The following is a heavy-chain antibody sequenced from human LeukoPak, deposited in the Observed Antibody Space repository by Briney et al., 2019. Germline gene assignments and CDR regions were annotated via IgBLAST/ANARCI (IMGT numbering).Heavy chain of an antibody. CDR2: ISGSGGST. Sequence: PGGSLRLSCAASGFTFSSYAMSWVRQAPGKGLEWVSAISGSGGSTYYADSVKGRFTISRDNAKNTLYLQMNSLRAEDTAVYYCARDANPNYDFWSGYYWDIDYWGQGTLVTVSS. CDR1: GFTFSSYA. V-gene: IGHV3-23*01. J-gene: IGHJ4*02. CDR3: ARDANPNYDFWSGYYWDIDY. D-gene: IGHD3-3*01.